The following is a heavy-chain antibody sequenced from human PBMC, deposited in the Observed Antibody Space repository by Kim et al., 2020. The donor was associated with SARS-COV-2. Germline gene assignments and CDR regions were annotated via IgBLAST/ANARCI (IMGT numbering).Heavy chain of an antibody. CDR2: ISSSSSYI. J-gene: IGHJ4*02. Sequence: GGSLRLSCAASGFTFSSYSMNWVRQAPGKGLEWVSSISSSSSYIYYADSVKGRFTISRDNAKNSLYLQMNSLRAEDTAVYYCARGFRAFDNFRGSIVVVPAAFDFDYWGQGTLVTVSS. V-gene: IGHV3-21*01. D-gene: IGHD2-2*01. CDR3: ARGFRAFDNFRGSIVVVPAAFDFDY. CDR1: GFTFSSYS.